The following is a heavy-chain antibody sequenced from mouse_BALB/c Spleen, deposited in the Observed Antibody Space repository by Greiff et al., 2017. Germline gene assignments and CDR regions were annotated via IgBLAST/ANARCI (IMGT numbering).Heavy chain of an antibody. V-gene: IGHV1-14*01. J-gene: IGHJ1*01. CDR1: GYTFTSYV. D-gene: IGHD2-2*01. CDR3: ARPDGYDFDWYFDV. CDR2: INPYNDGT. Sequence: EVQLQQSGPELVKPGASVTMSCKASGYTFTSYVMHWVQQKPEQGLEWIGYINPYNDGTKYNEKFNGKATLTSDKSSSTAYMELSSLTSEDSAVYYCARPDGYDFDWYFDVWGAGTTVTVSS.